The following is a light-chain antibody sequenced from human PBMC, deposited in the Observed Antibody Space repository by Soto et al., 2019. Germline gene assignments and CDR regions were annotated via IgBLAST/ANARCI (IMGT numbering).Light chain of an antibody. V-gene: IGLV2-14*03. Sequence: QSALTQPASVSGSPGQSITISCTGTSSDIGDYNYVSWYQQHPGKAPKLIIYEVSYRPSGVSNRFSGSKSGNTASLTISGLQTEDETDYFCASYTSTSTWVFGGGTKLTVL. J-gene: IGLJ3*02. CDR3: ASYTSTSTWV. CDR1: SSDIGDYNY. CDR2: EVS.